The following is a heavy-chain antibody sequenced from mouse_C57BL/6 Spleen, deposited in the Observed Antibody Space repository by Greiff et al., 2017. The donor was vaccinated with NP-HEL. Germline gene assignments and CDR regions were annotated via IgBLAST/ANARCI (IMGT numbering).Heavy chain of an antibody. D-gene: IGHD4-1*01. J-gene: IGHJ3*01. CDR1: GFTFSSYA. V-gene: IGHV5-4*01. CDR3: ARALTGAWFAY. CDR2: ISDGGSYT. Sequence: VHVKQSGGGLVKPGGSLKLSCAASGFTFSSYAMSWVRQTPEKRLEWVATISDGGSYTYYPDNVKGRFTISRDNAKNNLYLQMSHLKSEDTAMYYCARALTGAWFAYWGQGTLVTVSA.